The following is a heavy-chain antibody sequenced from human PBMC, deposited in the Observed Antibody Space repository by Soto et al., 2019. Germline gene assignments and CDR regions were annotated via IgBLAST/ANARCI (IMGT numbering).Heavy chain of an antibody. D-gene: IGHD2-15*01. CDR1: GYSFAGYW. V-gene: IGHV5-10-1*01. J-gene: IGHJ3*02. CDR3: ATSHLTVVRFSLAFDI. Sequence: GESLKISCKGSGYSFAGYWITWVRQKPGKGLEWMGRIDPSDSQTYYSPSFRGHVTISADKSISTAYLQWSSLKASDTAMYYCATSHLTVVRFSLAFDIWGQGTMVTVS. CDR2: IDPSDSQT.